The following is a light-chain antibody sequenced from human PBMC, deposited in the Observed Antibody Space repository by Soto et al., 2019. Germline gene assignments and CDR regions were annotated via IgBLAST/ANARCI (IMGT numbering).Light chain of an antibody. V-gene: IGKV3D-15*01. CDR1: QYINTR. Sequence: EIVLTQSPATLSSFPGDRVTLSCRASQYINTRLAWYQHRPGQAPRLLIYQTSLRAAGIPARFSGSGSGTDFTLTISCLQSEDFATYYCQQYYSYPQTFGQGTKVDIK. CDR2: QTS. J-gene: IGKJ1*01. CDR3: QQYYSYPQT.